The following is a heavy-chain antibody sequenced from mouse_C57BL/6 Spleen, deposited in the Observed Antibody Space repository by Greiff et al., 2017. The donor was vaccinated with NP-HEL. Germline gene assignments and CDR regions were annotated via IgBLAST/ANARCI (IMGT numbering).Heavy chain of an antibody. J-gene: IGHJ2*01. D-gene: IGHD2-3*01. Sequence: VQLQQSGAELARPGASVKLSCKASGYTFTSYGISWVKQRTGQGLEWIGEIYPRSGNTYYNEKFKGKATLTADKSSSTAYMELRSLTSEDSAVYFWASGGWLLRKNFDYWGQGTTLTVSS. CDR3: ASGGWLLRKNFDY. V-gene: IGHV1-81*01. CDR2: IYPRSGNT. CDR1: GYTFTSYG.